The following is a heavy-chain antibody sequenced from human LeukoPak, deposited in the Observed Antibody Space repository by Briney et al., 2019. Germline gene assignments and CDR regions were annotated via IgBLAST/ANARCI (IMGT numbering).Heavy chain of an antibody. CDR2: IYYSGST. J-gene: IGHJ4*02. Sequence: RSETLSLTCTVSGGSISSSSYYWGWIRQPPGKGLEWIGSIYYSGSTYYNPSLKSRVTISVDTSKNQFSLKLSSVTAADTAVYYCARLGTVSKPHYYFDYWGQGTLVTVSS. CDR1: GGSISSSSYY. D-gene: IGHD4-11*01. V-gene: IGHV4-39*01. CDR3: ARLGTVSKPHYYFDY.